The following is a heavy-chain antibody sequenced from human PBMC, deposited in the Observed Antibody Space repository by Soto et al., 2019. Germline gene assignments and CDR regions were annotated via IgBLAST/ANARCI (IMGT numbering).Heavy chain of an antibody. CDR2: ISAYNGNT. CDR3: ARDLLRYFDWLKAFDI. Sequence: QVQLVQSGAEVTKPGASVQVSCKASGYTFASYGLSWVRQAPGQGLEWMGWISAYNGNTNYAQKLQGRVTMTTDTSTSTAYMELRSVRSEDTAVYYCARDLLRYFDWLKAFDIWGQGTMVTVSS. J-gene: IGHJ3*02. D-gene: IGHD3-9*01. V-gene: IGHV1-18*04. CDR1: GYTFASYG.